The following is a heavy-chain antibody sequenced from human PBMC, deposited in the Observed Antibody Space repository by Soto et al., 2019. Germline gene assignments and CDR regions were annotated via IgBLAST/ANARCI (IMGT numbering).Heavy chain of an antibody. V-gene: IGHV3-21*01. J-gene: IGHJ6*02. D-gene: IGHD3-9*01. Sequence: GGSLRLSCAASGFTFSSYSMNWVRQAPGKGLEWVSSISSSSSYIYYADSVKGRFTISRDKAKNSLYLQMNSLRAEDTAVYYCAREVNFDWLLLAKGWYYYYGMDVWGQGTTVTVSS. CDR3: AREVNFDWLLLAKGWYYYYGMDV. CDR2: ISSSSSYI. CDR1: GFTFSSYS.